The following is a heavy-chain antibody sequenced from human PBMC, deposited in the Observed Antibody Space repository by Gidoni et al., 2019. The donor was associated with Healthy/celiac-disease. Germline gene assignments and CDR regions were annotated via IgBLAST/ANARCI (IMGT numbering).Heavy chain of an antibody. D-gene: IGHD6-13*01. J-gene: IGHJ4*02. CDR2: IKQDGSEK. Sequence: EVQLVESGVGLVQPGGSLRRSCAASCFTFSSYWMSWVRQAPGKGLEWVANIKQDGSEKYYVDSVKGRFTISRDNAKNSLYMQMNSLRAEDTAVYYCARASSSWFWYWGQGTLVTVSS. CDR1: CFTFSSYW. CDR3: ARASSSWFWY. V-gene: IGHV3-7*01.